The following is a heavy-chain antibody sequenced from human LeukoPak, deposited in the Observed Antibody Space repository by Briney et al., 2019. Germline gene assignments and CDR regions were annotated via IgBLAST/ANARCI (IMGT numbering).Heavy chain of an antibody. D-gene: IGHD1-1*01. CDR1: GGSISSYY. J-gene: IGHJ5*02. CDR2: IYYSGST. Sequence: SETLSLTCTVSGGSISSYYWSWIRQPPGKGLEWIGYIYYSGSTNYNPSLKSRVTISVDTSKNQFSLKLSSVTAADTAVYYCARHAGAWWYDLWGQGTLVTVSS. CDR3: ARHAGAWWYDL. V-gene: IGHV4-59*08.